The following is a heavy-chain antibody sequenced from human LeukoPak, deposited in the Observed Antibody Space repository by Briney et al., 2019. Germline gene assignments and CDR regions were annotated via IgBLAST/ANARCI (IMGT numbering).Heavy chain of an antibody. Sequence: ASVKVSCKASGYTFTSYTMHWVRQAPGQRLEWMGWINTGNGNTKYSQEFQGRVTITRDTSASTAYMELRSLRSDDTAVYYCARDNAPYGGNNLDYWGQGTLVTVSS. CDR1: GYTFTSYT. V-gene: IGHV1-3*04. CDR2: INTGNGNT. CDR3: ARDNAPYGGNNLDY. D-gene: IGHD4-23*01. J-gene: IGHJ4*02.